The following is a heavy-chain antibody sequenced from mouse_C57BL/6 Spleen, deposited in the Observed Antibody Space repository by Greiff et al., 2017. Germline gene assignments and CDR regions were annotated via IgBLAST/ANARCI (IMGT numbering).Heavy chain of an antibody. CDR1: GYTFTDYY. CDR2: ITPNNGGT. J-gene: IGHJ4*01. Sequence: EVQLQQSGPELVKPGASVMISCKASGYTFTDYYMNWVRPSHGKSLEWIGDITPNNGGTSYNQKFKGKATLTVDKSSSTAYMELRSLTSEDAAVYYCARSNLDIAMDYWGQGTSVTVSS. D-gene: IGHD2-5*01. V-gene: IGHV1-26*01. CDR3: ARSNLDIAMDY.